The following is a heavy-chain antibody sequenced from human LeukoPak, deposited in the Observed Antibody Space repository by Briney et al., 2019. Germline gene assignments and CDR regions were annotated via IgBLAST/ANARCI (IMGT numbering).Heavy chain of an antibody. Sequence: GGSLRLSCAASGFTFNNAWMSWVRQAPGKGLEWVGRIKSKTDGGTTAYAAPVRGRFTISRDDSKNTLYLQMNSLETEDTAVYYCTTDFYYDSSGYLGYAFNIWGQGTMVTVSS. CDR1: GFTFNNAW. J-gene: IGHJ3*02. D-gene: IGHD3-22*01. V-gene: IGHV3-15*01. CDR2: IKSKTDGGTT. CDR3: TTDFYYDSSGYLGYAFNI.